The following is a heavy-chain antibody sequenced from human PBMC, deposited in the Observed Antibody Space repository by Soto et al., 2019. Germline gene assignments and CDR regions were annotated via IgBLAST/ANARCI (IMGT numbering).Heavy chain of an antibody. V-gene: IGHV3-23*01. CDR2: ISGSGGST. J-gene: IGHJ4*02. D-gene: IGHD3-22*01. CDR1: GFTFSSYA. CDR3: AKDQRITMIVVVSGAFDY. Sequence: GGSLRLSCAASGFTFSSYAMSWVRQAPGKGLEWVSAISGSGGSTYYADSVKGRFTISRDNSKNTLYLQMNSLRAEDTAVYYCAKDQRITMIVVVSGAFDYWGQGTLVTVSS.